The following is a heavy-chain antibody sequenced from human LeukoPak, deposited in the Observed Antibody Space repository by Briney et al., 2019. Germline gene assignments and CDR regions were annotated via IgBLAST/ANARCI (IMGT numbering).Heavy chain of an antibody. CDR2: IKQDGSEK. V-gene: IGHV3-7*03. CDR1: GFTFSIYC. Sequence: GGSLRLSCAASGFTFSIYCMSWVRQATGKGLEWGGYIKQDGSEKYYVYFVEGFFTISRDNYKNTLYLQINSRRAEDTVVYYCAKSRKGGQYSGYGEGGYWGQGTLVTVSS. CDR3: AKSRKGGQYSGYGEGGY. D-gene: IGHD3-22*01. J-gene: IGHJ4*02.